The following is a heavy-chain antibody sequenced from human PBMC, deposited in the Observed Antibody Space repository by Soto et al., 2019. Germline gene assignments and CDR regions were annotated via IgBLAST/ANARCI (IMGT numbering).Heavy chain of an antibody. J-gene: IGHJ4*02. CDR1: GGTVSSYA. CDR2: IIPIFGTA. D-gene: IGHD3-16*01. Sequence: QVHLVQSGAEVKKPGSSVKVSCKASGGTVSSYAIDWVRQAPGQGLEWMGGIIPIFGTAEYAQKFQGRVTISADESTSTAYMELSSLRSEDTAVDYNARGQTGGGWGYYLDYWGQGTLVTVSS. CDR3: ARGQTGGGWGYYLDY. V-gene: IGHV1-69*12.